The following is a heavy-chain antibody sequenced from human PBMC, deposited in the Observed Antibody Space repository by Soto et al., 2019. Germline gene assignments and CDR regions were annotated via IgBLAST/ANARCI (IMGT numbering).Heavy chain of an antibody. CDR1: GYSFADYG. D-gene: IGHD3-16*01. J-gene: IGHJ4*02. CDR2: ISAYNGNT. V-gene: IGHV1-18*01. Sequence: GXSVKVANKASGYSFADYGIRRVRQAPGQGLEWMGWISAYNGNTNYAQKLQGRVTMTTDTSTNTAYMELRSLRSDDTAVYYCASGGSYLGFWGQGTLFTVSS. CDR3: ASGGSYLGF.